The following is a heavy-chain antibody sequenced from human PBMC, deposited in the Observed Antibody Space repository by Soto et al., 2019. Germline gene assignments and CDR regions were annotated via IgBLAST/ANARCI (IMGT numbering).Heavy chain of an antibody. CDR3: ARDYYYDSSGYYAGFDY. Sequence: GGSLRLSCAASGFTFSDYWMNWVRQAPGKGLEWVSSISSSSSYIYYADSVKGRFTISRDNAKNSLYLQMNSLRAEDTAVYYCARDYYYDSSGYYAGFDYWGQGTLVTVSS. V-gene: IGHV3-21*01. CDR1: GFTFSDYW. D-gene: IGHD3-22*01. CDR2: ISSSSSYI. J-gene: IGHJ4*02.